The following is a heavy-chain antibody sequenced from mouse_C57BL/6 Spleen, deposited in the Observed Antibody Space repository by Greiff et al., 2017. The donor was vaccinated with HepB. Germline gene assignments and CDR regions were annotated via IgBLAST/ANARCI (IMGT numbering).Heavy chain of an antibody. CDR1: GYAFSSSW. CDR2: IYPGDGDT. D-gene: IGHD2-1*01. CDR3: ANLLWQLRGYFDY. J-gene: IGHJ2*01. V-gene: IGHV1-82*01. Sequence: VQGVESGPELVKPGASVKISCKASGYAFSSSWMNWVKQRPGKGLEWIGRIYPGDGDTNYNGKFKGKATLTADKSSSTAYMQLSSLTSEDSAVYFCANLLWQLRGYFDYWGQGTTLTVSS.